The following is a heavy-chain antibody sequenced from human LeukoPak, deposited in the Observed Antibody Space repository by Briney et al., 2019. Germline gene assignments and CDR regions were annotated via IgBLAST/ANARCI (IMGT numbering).Heavy chain of an antibody. Sequence: SETLSLTCTVSGGSISSYYWSWIRQPAGKGQEWIGRIYTSGSTNYNPSLKSRVTMSVDTSKNQFSLKLSSVTAADTAVYYCARVAPVDTAMVFDYWGQGTLVTVSS. D-gene: IGHD5-18*01. CDR1: GGSISSYY. J-gene: IGHJ4*02. CDR2: IYTSGST. V-gene: IGHV4-4*07. CDR3: ARVAPVDTAMVFDY.